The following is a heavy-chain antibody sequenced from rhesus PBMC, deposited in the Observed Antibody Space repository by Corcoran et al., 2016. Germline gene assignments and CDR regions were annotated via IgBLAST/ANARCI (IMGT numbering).Heavy chain of an antibody. Sequence: QVQLQESGPGLVKPSETLSLTCTVSGASISSYWWSWIRQPPGKGLEWIGENKGKSRSTNYNPSLKSRVPISRDTSKNQFSLKLSSVTAADTAVYYCAIGGVILVHRFDVWGPGVLVTVSS. J-gene: IGHJ5-1*01. CDR3: AIGGVILVHRFDV. D-gene: IGHD3-34*01. CDR1: GASISSYW. V-gene: IGHV4-80*01. CDR2: NKGKSRST.